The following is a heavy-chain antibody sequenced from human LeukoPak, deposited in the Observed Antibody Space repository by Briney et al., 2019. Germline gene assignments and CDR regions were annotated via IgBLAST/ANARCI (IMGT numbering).Heavy chain of an antibody. Sequence: PGGSLRLSCAASGFTVSSNYMSWVRQAPGQGLEWVSVIYSGGSTYYADSSAKGRVSISRDNSKNTLYLQMNSLRAEDTAIYFCARSESRGYSGYDYYAFDIWGQGTMVTVSS. CDR1: GFTVSSNY. CDR3: ARSESRGYSGYDYYAFDI. J-gene: IGHJ3*02. V-gene: IGHV3-53*01. CDR2: IYSGGST. D-gene: IGHD5-12*01.